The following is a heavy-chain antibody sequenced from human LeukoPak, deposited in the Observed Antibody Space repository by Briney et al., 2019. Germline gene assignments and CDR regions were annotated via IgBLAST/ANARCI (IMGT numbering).Heavy chain of an antibody. D-gene: IGHD3-22*01. J-gene: IGHJ4*02. CDR2: ISAYNGNT. V-gene: IGHV1-18*01. CDR1: GYTFTSYG. Sequence: GASVKVSCKASGYTFTSYGISWVRQAPGQGLEWMGWISAYNGNTNYAQKLQGRVTMTTDTSTSTAYMELRSLRSDDTAVYYCARVPPAGYYDSSGYYDYWGQGTLVTVSS. CDR3: ARVPPAGYYDSSGYYDY.